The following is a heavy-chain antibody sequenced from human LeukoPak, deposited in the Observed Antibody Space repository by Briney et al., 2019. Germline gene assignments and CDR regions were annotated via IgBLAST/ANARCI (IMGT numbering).Heavy chain of an antibody. CDR1: GFTFSSYS. CDR3: ARVYYDSSGYYYRSAFDI. D-gene: IGHD3-22*01. J-gene: IGHJ3*02. Sequence: GGSLRLSCAASGFTFSSYSMNWVRQAPGKGLEWVSSISSSSSYIYYADSVKGRFTISRDNAKNSLYLQMNSLRAEDTAVYYCARVYYDSSGYYYRSAFDIWGQGTMVTVSS. V-gene: IGHV3-21*01. CDR2: ISSSSSYI.